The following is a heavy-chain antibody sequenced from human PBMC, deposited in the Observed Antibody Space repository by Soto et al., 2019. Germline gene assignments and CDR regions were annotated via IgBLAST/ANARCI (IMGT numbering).Heavy chain of an antibody. J-gene: IGHJ5*02. V-gene: IGHV4-30-4*01. Sequence: SETVSLTCTVSGGSISSGDYYWSWIRHPPGKGLEWIGYIYYSGSTYYNPSLKSRVTISVDTSKNQFSLNLSSVTAADTAMYYCARAGVATIYPGNNWFDPWGQGTLVTVSS. CDR3: ARAGVATIYPGNNWFDP. D-gene: IGHD5-12*01. CDR1: GGSISSGDYY. CDR2: IYYSGST.